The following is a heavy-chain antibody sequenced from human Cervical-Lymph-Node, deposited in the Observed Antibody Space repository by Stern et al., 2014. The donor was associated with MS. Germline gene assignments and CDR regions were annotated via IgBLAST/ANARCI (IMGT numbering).Heavy chain of an antibody. CDR3: ARIPRGYSYDQYYFDY. Sequence: VQLVESGGGLVKPGGSLRLSCAASGFTFSNHYMSWIRQAPGKGLDWVSYITSSSTYTNYADSVKGRFTISRDNAKNSLYLQMNSLRVEDTAVYYCARIPRGYSYDQYYFDYWGQGTLVTFSS. D-gene: IGHD5-18*01. CDR2: ITSSSTYT. CDR1: GFTFSNHY. V-gene: IGHV3-11*06. J-gene: IGHJ4*02.